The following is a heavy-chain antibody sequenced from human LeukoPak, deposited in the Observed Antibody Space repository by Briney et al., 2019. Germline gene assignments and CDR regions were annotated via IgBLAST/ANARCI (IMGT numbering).Heavy chain of an antibody. Sequence: PGRSLRLSCVASGFTFTDYGMHWVRQAPGKGLEWVAVISYDGSSEYYADSVKGRFTISRDDSKNQVYLQMNSLRAEDTAVFYCAKPPWGSYEVPDFWGQGTLVTVSS. CDR3: AKPPWGSYEVPDF. CDR2: ISYDGSSE. J-gene: IGHJ4*02. D-gene: IGHD3-16*01. V-gene: IGHV3-30*18. CDR1: GFTFTDYG.